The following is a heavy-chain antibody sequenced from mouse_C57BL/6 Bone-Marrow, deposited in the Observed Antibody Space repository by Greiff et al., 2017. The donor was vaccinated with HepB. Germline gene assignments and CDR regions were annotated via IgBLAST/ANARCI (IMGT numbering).Heavy chain of an antibody. V-gene: IGHV1-50*01. Sequence: VQLQQPGAELVKPGASVKLSCKASGYTFTSYWMQWVKQRPGQGLEWIGEIDPSDSYTNYNPKFKGKATLTVDTSSSTAYMQLSSLTSEYSAVYCCAREGWAYWYFDVWGTGTTVTVSS. CDR1: GYTFTSYW. J-gene: IGHJ1*03. CDR2: IDPSDSYT. CDR3: AREGWAYWYFDV. D-gene: IGHD2-3*01.